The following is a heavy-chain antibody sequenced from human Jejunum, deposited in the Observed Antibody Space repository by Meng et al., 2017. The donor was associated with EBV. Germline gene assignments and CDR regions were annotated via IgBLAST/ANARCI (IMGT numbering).Heavy chain of an antibody. D-gene: IGHD3-22*01. CDR1: GYTFTGYF. CDR2: INPNSGGT. CDR3: ARDYSDSSRQGY. Sequence: QGQPGQSGAEVKQPGASVRVSCKASGYTFTGYFIHWVRQAPGQGLEWMGRINPNSGGTSYTQKFQGRVTMTRDTSITTAYMELSRLGSDDTAVYYCARDYSDSSRQGYWGQGTLVTVSS. V-gene: IGHV1-2*06. J-gene: IGHJ4*02.